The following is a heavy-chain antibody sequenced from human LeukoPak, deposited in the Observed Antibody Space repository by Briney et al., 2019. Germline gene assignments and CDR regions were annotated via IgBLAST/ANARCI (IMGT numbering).Heavy chain of an antibody. V-gene: IGHV1-2*02. J-gene: IGHJ5*02. Sequence: GASVKVSCKTSGYVFINYYIHWVRLAPGQGLQWMGWINPKSGATNYAQSFQGRVALTTDTSISTAFMALSNLRPHDPAIYFCARSVTYNWFDPWGQGTRVNVSS. CDR3: ARSVTYNWFDP. CDR2: INPKSGAT. CDR1: GYVFINYY. D-gene: IGHD2-21*02.